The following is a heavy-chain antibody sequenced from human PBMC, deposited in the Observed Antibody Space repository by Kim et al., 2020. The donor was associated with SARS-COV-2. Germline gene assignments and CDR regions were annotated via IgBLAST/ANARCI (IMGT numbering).Heavy chain of an antibody. CDR3: AASRYYDILTGYCRPHALGMDD. Sequence: SVKVSCKASGYTFTSSAIQWVRQARGQGLEWIGWIVVYNGNTNYAQKFQERVTITRDISTTTAYMELSSLRSEDTAVYYCAASRYYDILTGYCRPHALGMDDWGQGTTVTVSS. D-gene: IGHD3-9*01. V-gene: IGHV1-58*02. CDR2: IVVYNGNT. CDR1: GYTFTSSA. J-gene: IGHJ6*02.